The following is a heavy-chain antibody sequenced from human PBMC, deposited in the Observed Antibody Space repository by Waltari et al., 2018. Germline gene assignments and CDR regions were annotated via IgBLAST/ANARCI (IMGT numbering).Heavy chain of an antibody. CDR2: INTDSGDT. V-gene: IGHV1-2*02. CDR1: GYTFTGYY. D-gene: IGHD2-2*01. CDR3: SRGDCTSATCYAGKDY. Sequence: QVQLVQSGAEVKKPGASVTVSCESSGYTFTGYYPHWVRQAPGQGLEWMGWINTDSGDTNFAQKFQGRVTMTRDTSINTAYMELKRLRSDDTAVYYCSRGDCTSATCYAGKDYWGRGTLVTVSS. J-gene: IGHJ4*02.